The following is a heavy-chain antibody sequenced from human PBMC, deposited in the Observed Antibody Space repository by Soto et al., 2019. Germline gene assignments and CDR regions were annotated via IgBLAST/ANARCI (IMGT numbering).Heavy chain of an antibody. V-gene: IGHV1-18*01. CDR2: ISAYNGNT. D-gene: IGHD3-16*02. CDR3: ARGYYDYIWGSYRPHNWFDP. J-gene: IGHJ5*02. CDR1: GYTFTSYG. Sequence: ASVKVSCKASGYTFTSYGISWVRQAPGQGLEWMGWISAYNGNTNYAQKLQGRVTMTTDTSTSTAYMELRSLRSDDTAVYYCARGYYDYIWGSYRPHNWFDPWCQGTLVTVSS.